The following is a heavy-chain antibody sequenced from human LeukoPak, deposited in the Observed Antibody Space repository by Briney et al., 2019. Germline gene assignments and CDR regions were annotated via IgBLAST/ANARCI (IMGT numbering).Heavy chain of an antibody. CDR1: GFTFSGHG. Sequence: PGGSLRLSCTASGFTFSGHGMHWVRQAPGKGLEWVAFIRYDGSHKYYADSVKGRFTVSRDNSKNTLYLQMNSLRAEDTAVYYYAKDISCTGGGVCPKVYDYWGQGTLVTVSS. CDR2: IRYDGSHK. J-gene: IGHJ4*02. V-gene: IGHV3-30*02. CDR3: AKDISCTGGGVCPKVYDY. D-gene: IGHD2-8*02.